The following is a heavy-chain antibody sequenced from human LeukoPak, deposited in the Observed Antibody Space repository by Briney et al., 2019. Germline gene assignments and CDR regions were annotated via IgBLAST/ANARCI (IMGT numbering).Heavy chain of an antibody. Sequence: SETLSLTCTVYGGSFSDYYWSWIRQPPGKGLEWIGEISHSGSTNYNPSLKSRVTISVDTSKNQFSLKLTSVTAADAAVYFCARDGSGWYYFDYWGQGTLVTVSS. D-gene: IGHD6-19*01. CDR1: GGSFSDYY. J-gene: IGHJ4*02. V-gene: IGHV4-34*01. CDR2: ISHSGST. CDR3: ARDGSGWYYFDY.